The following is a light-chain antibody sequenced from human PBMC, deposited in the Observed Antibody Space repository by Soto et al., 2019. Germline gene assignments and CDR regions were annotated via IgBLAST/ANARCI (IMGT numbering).Light chain of an antibody. CDR2: EVV. CDR1: SNDVGNGYDS. CDR3: ATWDDSLSGPV. J-gene: IGLJ2*01. Sequence: QSALTQPASVSGSPGQSITISCTGTSNDVGNGYDSVSWYQHHPGKAPKLIIYEVVNRPSGVPDRFSGSRSGTSASLAISGLQSDDEADYYCATWDDSLSGPVFGGGTKLTVL. V-gene: IGLV2-14*01.